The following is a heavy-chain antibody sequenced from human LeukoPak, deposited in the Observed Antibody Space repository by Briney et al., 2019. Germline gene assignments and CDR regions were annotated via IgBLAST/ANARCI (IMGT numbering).Heavy chain of an antibody. CDR1: GGSISSSTYQ. Sequence: SETLSLTCTVPGGSISSSTYQWGWIRQPPGKGLEWIGSGYYSGTTYYNPSIKSRVTISVDTSKNEFSLKLSSVTAADTAVYYCARHWGSMAALTEDYWGQGTLVTVSS. V-gene: IGHV4-39*01. CDR3: ARHWGSMAALTEDY. J-gene: IGHJ4*02. CDR2: GYYSGTT. D-gene: IGHD6-6*01.